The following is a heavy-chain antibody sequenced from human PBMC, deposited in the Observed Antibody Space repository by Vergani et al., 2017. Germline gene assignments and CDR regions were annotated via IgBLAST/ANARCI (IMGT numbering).Heavy chain of an antibody. CDR1: GLRFKDAW. V-gene: IGHV3-15*01. Sequence: EVQLVESGGDFVQPGRSLRLSCAASGLRFKDAWMAWVRQTPGQGLEWVGHIKTKDHDDATDYSAAVKGRFSISRDDSTSTIYLQMNRLKTEDTGVYYCTTLDLIALSAMFDYWGGGTLVSVSS. D-gene: IGHD6-19*01. CDR3: TTLDLIALSAMFDY. J-gene: IGHJ4*02. CDR2: IKTKDHDDAT.